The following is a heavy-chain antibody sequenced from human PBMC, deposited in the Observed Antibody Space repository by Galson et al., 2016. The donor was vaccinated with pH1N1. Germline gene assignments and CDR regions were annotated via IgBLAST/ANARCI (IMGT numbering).Heavy chain of an antibody. CDR2: MYTSGTT. CDR3: ARDRVALTGIFDY. D-gene: IGHD3-10*01. CDR1: GGSISSSIYY. Sequence: TLSLTCTVSGGSISSSIYYWNWIRQPVGKGLEWIGRMYTSGTTTYNPSLESRVSISVDTSKNQFSLRLSSVTAADTAVYFCARDRVALTGIFDYWGQGALVTVSS. J-gene: IGHJ4*02. V-gene: IGHV4-61*02.